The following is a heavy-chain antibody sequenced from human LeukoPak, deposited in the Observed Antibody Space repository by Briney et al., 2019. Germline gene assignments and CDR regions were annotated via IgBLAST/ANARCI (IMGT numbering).Heavy chain of an antibody. D-gene: IGHD2-2*01. CDR2: IYHSGST. CDR3: ARNPKDIVVVPAAAHAFDI. V-gene: IGHV4-30-2*01. Sequence: SQTLSLTCTVSGGSISSGGYYWSWIRQPPGKGLEWIGYIYHSGSTYYNPSLKSRVTISVDRSKNQFSLKLSSVTAADTAVYYCARNPKDIVVVPAAAHAFDIWGQGTMVTVSS. J-gene: IGHJ3*02. CDR1: GGSISSGGYY.